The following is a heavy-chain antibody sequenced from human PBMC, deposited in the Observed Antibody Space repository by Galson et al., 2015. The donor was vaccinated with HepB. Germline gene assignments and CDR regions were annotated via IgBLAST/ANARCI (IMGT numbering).Heavy chain of an antibody. D-gene: IGHD3-22*01. V-gene: IGHV4-39*02. Sequence: ETLSLTCSVSGGSITTTTYYWGWIRQPPGKGLEWIGSIYYNENTYYNPSLKSRVTISVDTSKNQFSLKLSSVTAADTAVYYCARESYDSSGYPFDYWGQGTLVTVSS. J-gene: IGHJ4*02. CDR3: ARESYDSSGYPFDY. CDR1: GGSITTTTYY. CDR2: IYYNENT.